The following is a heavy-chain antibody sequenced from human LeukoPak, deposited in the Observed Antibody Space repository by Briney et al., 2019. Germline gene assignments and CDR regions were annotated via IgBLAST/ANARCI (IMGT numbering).Heavy chain of an antibody. CDR3: AILYSSSPLDY. CDR2: ISGSCNST. CDR1: GFTFSSYA. Sequence: GGSLRLSCSASGFTFSSYAMNWVRQAPGKGLEGVSTISGSCNSTYYADSVKGRFTISRDNSKNTLYLQMNSLRAEDTAIYYCAILYSSSPLDYWDQGTLVTVSS. D-gene: IGHD6-6*01. V-gene: IGHV3-23*01. J-gene: IGHJ4*02.